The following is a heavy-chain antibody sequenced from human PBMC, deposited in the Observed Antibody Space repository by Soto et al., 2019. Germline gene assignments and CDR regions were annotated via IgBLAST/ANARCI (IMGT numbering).Heavy chain of an antibody. Sequence: QVQLVQSGAEVKKPGSSVKVSCKASGGTFSSYAISWVRQAPGQGLEWMGGIIPIFGTANYAQKFQGRVTITADESTSTAYMELSSLRSEDTALYYCARDSALTTVDNYYYGIDVWGQGTTVTVSS. CDR3: ARDSALTTVDNYYYGIDV. CDR1: GGTFSSYA. D-gene: IGHD1-1*01. V-gene: IGHV1-69*01. J-gene: IGHJ6*02. CDR2: IIPIFGTA.